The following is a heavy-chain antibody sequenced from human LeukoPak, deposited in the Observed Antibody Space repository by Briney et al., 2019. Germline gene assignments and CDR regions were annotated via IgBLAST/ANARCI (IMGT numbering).Heavy chain of an antibody. CDR1: GGSICSYY. Sequence: SETLSLTCTVSGGSICSYYWLWLRQSAGEGLEGIGRIYTSGSTNYNPSLKSRVTMSVDTSKDQFSLKLSSVTAADTAVYYCARDLGSRYCSSTSCLYHFDYWGQGTLVTVSS. CDR2: IYTSGST. V-gene: IGHV4-4*07. D-gene: IGHD2-2*01. CDR3: ARDLGSRYCSSTSCLYHFDY. J-gene: IGHJ4*02.